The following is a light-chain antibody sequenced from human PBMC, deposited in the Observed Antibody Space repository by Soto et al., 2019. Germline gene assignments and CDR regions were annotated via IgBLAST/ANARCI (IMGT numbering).Light chain of an antibody. CDR3: QQYNDWWT. CDR1: QSVSNN. Sequence: EIVMTQSPDTLSVSPGERATLSCRASQSVSNNLAWYHQKPGQAPRLLIFGASTRATGIPARFSGSGSGTEFTLTISSLQSEVFAVYYCQQYNDWWTFGQGTKVEIK. CDR2: GAS. J-gene: IGKJ1*01. V-gene: IGKV3-15*01.